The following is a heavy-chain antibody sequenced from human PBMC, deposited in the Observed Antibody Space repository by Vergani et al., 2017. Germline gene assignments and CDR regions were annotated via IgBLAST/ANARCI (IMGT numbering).Heavy chain of an antibody. J-gene: IGHJ2*01. CDR1: GGTFRSYA. CDR3: ASNFVGVVAATDWYFDL. D-gene: IGHD2-15*01. V-gene: IGHV1-69*01. Sequence: QVQLVQSGAEVKKPGSSVKVSCKASGGTFRSYAISWVRQAPGKGLEWMGGSITSFGTANYAQKVQGRVTITADESTSTAYMELSSLRSEDTAVYYCASNFVGVVAATDWYFDLWGRGTLVTVSS. CDR2: SITSFGTA.